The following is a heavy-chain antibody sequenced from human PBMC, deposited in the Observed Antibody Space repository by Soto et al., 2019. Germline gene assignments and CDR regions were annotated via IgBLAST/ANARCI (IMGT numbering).Heavy chain of an antibody. J-gene: IGHJ3*02. D-gene: IGHD3-3*01. CDR3: ARGRGNYDFWSCPEPDAFDI. V-gene: IGHV1-3*01. CDR2: INAGNGNT. CDR1: GYTFTSYA. Sequence: GPVKVSCKASGYTFTSYAMHWVRQAPGQRLEWMGWINAGNGNTKYSQKFQGRVTITRDTSASTAYMELSSLRSEDTAVYYCARGRGNYDFWSCPEPDAFDIWGQGTMVTVSS.